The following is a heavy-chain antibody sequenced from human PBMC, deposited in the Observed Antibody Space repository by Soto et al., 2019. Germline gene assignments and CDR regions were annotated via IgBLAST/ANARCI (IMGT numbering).Heavy chain of an antibody. V-gene: IGHV5-51*01. D-gene: IGHD6-13*01. J-gene: IGHJ4*02. CDR1: GYNFNNYW. Sequence: PGASRRLSCQGSGYNFNNYWIAWVRPVPGKGLEWMGIIYPGDSDTRYSPSFQGQVTISADKFIRTAYLQWSSLKASDTAMYYCARLHPSVAGTDFDYWGQGTLVTVSS. CDR3: ARLHPSVAGTDFDY. CDR2: IYPGDSDT.